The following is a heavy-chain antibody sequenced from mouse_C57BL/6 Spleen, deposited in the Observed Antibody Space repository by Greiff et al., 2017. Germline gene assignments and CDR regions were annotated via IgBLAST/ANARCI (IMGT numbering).Heavy chain of an antibody. D-gene: IGHD1-1*01. CDR3: ARERCTVVAYYFDY. V-gene: IGHV1-53*01. CDR1: GYTFTSYW. CDR2: INPSNGGT. J-gene: IGHJ2*01. Sequence: QVQLQQPGTELVKPGASVKLSCKASGYTFTSYWMHWVKQRPGQGLEWIGNINPSNGGTNYNEKFKSKATLTVDKSSSTAYVQLSSLTSEDSAVYYCARERCTVVAYYFDYWGQGTTLTVSS.